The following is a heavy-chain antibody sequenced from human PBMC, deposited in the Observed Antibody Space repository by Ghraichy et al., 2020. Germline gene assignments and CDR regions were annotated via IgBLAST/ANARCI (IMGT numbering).Heavy chain of an antibody. CDR2: ISSSSSTI. V-gene: IGHV3-48*01. D-gene: IGHD2-15*01. CDR3: ARDIFQDIVVVVAAPVYYYGMDV. CDR1: GFTFSSYS. Sequence: GGSLRLSCAASGFTFSSYSMNWVRQAPGKGLEWVSYISSSSSTIYYAYSVKGRFTISRDNAKNSLYLQMNSLRAEDTAVYYCARDIFQDIVVVVAAPVYYYGMDVWGQGTTVTVSS. J-gene: IGHJ6*02.